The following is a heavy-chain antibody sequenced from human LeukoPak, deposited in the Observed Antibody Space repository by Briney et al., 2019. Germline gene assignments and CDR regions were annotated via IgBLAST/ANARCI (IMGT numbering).Heavy chain of an antibody. CDR3: AKGTAVADIYFDY. V-gene: IGHV3-23*01. D-gene: IGHD6-19*01. CDR2: ITGTSGNI. J-gene: IGHJ4*02. Sequence: GGSLRLSCAASGFTFSTYAMSWVRQAPGKGLGWVSSITGTSGNIYSADSVRGRFSISRDNSKNMLYLQMNSLRAEDTAVYYCAKGTAVADIYFDYWGQGTLVTVSS. CDR1: GFTFSTYA.